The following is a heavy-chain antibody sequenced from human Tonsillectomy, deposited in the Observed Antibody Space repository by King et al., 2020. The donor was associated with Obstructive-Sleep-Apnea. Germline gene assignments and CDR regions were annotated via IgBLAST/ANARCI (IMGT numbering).Heavy chain of an antibody. V-gene: IGHV4-39*07. CDR1: GGSISSSSYY. CDR3: GRERGITMVRGVIQRGWFDP. J-gene: IGHJ5*02. CDR2: IYYSGST. Sequence: LQLQESGPGLVKPSETLSLTCTVSGGSISSSSYYWGWIRQPPGKGLEWIGSIYYSGSTYYNPSLKSRVTISVDTSKNQFSLKLSSVTAADTAVYYCGRERGITMVRGVIQRGWFDPWGQGTLVTVSS. D-gene: IGHD3-10*01.